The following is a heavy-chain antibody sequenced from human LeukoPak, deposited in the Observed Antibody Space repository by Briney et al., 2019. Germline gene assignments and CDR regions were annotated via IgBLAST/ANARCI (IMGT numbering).Heavy chain of an antibody. CDR1: GFAFSSYA. V-gene: IGHV3-23*01. CDR2: ISGSGGST. Sequence: PGGSLRLSCAASGFAFSSYAMSWVRQAPGKGLEWVSAISGSGGSTYYADSVKGRFTISRDNSKNTLYLQMNSLRAEDTAVYYCAKVLYSGNKHHADYWGQGTLVTVSS. CDR3: AKVLYSGNKHHADY. J-gene: IGHJ4*02. D-gene: IGHD1-26*01.